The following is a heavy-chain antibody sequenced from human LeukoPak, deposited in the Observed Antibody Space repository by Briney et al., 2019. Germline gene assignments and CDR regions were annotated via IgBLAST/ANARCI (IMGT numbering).Heavy chain of an antibody. J-gene: IGHJ3*02. D-gene: IGHD1-26*01. Sequence: PSQTLSLTCTVSGGSISSGDYYWSWIRQPSGKGLEWIGYIYYSGSTYYNPSLKSRVTISVDTSKNQFSLKLSSVTAADTAVYYCARGSGSHDAFDIWGQGTMVTVSS. V-gene: IGHV4-30-4*08. CDR1: GGSISSGDYY. CDR3: ARGSGSHDAFDI. CDR2: IYYSGST.